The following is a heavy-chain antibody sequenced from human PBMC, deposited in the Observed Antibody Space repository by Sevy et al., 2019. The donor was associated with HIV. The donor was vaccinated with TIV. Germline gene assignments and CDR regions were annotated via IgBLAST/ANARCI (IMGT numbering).Heavy chain of an antibody. V-gene: IGHV3-23*01. CDR2: ITSSASTT. CDR3: TRDAGWPL. Sequence: GGSLRLSCAASGFLFGTHAMSWVRQAPGKGLEWVSGITSSASTTYYADSVKGRFTISRDNSKNTLYLQMNNLRAEDKDVYYCTRDAGWPLWGQGTLVTVSS. J-gene: IGHJ4*02. CDR1: GFLFGTHA. D-gene: IGHD3-9*01.